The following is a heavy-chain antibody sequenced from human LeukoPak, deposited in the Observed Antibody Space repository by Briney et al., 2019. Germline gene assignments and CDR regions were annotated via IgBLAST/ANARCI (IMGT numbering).Heavy chain of an antibody. J-gene: IGHJ4*02. CDR1: GFTFSSYG. CDR3: ARGLGGFPVDY. Sequence: GGSLRLSCAASGFTFSSYGMTWVRQAPGKGLEWVSYISSSSSTIYYADSVKGRFTISRDNAKNSLYLQMNSLRAEDTAVYYCARGLGGFPVDYWGQGTLVTVSS. CDR2: ISSSSSTI. D-gene: IGHD3-10*01. V-gene: IGHV3-48*01.